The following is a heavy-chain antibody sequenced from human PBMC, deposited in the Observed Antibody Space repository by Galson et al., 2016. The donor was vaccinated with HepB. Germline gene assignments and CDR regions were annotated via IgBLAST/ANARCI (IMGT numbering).Heavy chain of an antibody. Sequence: SVKVSCKASGYTFNTYAISWVRQAPGQGLEWMGWISAYNGNTNYEQKFQGRVTMTTDTSTTTAHMELRSLRSEDTALYYCAGGEGAPSNYGSATDFDHWGQGTLVTVSS. CDR1: GYTFNTYA. CDR2: ISAYNGNT. CDR3: AGGEGAPSNYGSATDFDH. J-gene: IGHJ4*02. V-gene: IGHV1-18*01. D-gene: IGHD3-10*01.